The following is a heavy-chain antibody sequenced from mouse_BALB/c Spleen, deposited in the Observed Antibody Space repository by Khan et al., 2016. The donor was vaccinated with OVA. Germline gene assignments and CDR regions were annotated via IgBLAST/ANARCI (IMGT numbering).Heavy chain of an antibody. Sequence: QVQLKESGPGLVAPSQSLSITCTVSGFSLSSYNIHWVRQPPGKGLEWLGMIWGGGGTDYNSTLKSRLSISKDNSKSQVFLKMNSLQNDDSAMYXCARAYYRYDGYYAMDYWGQGTSVTVSS. V-gene: IGHV2-6-4*01. CDR2: IWGGGGT. D-gene: IGHD2-14*01. J-gene: IGHJ4*01. CDR1: GFSLSSYN. CDR3: ARAYYRYDGYYAMDY.